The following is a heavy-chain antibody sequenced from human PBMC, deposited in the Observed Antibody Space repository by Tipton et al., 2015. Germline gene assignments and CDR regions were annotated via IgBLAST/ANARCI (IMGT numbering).Heavy chain of an antibody. V-gene: IGHV4-39*07. J-gene: IGHJ4*02. Sequence: TLSLTCTVSGGSVTSGSCYWSWIRQPPGKGLEWIGSISHSGNTYYNPSLKSRVTMSRDTSKNQFSLKLTSVTAADTAVYYCACQDYDSLTRDYQTVDYWGQGTLVTVSS. CDR2: ISHSGNT. CDR3: ACQDYDSLTRDYQTVDY. CDR1: GGSVTSGSCY. D-gene: IGHD3-9*01.